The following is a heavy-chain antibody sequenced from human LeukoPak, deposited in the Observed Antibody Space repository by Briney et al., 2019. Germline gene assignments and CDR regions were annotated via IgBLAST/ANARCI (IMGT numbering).Heavy chain of an antibody. CDR1: GFTFSSYS. CDR2: IRSSSRTI. J-gene: IGHJ4*02. V-gene: IGHV3-48*04. CDR3: ARRNVKFSDYGRLDY. D-gene: IGHD4-17*01. Sequence: PGGSLRLSCTASGFTFSSYSMNWVRQAPGKGLEWISYIRSSSRTIYYADSVKGRFTISRDNAKNTLHLQMNTLKGDDTAVYYCARRNVKFSDYGRLDYWGQGTLVTVSS.